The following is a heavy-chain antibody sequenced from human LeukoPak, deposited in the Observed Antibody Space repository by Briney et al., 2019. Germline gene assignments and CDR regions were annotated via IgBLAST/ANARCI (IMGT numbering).Heavy chain of an antibody. D-gene: IGHD6-13*01. Sequence: GGSLRLSCTTSGFTFGDYAMTWIRQAPGKGLEWVSYISSSGSTIYYADSVKGRSIISRDNAKISLYLQMNSLRAEDTAVYYCARIRAYSSSWRGPFDYWGQGTLVTVSS. J-gene: IGHJ4*02. CDR3: ARIRAYSSSWRGPFDY. V-gene: IGHV3-11*01. CDR1: GFTFGDYA. CDR2: ISSSGSTI.